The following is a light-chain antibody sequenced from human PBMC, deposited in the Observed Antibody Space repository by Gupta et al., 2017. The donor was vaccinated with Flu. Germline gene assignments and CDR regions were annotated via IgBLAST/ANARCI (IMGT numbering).Light chain of an antibody. V-gene: IGKV3-11*01. CDR2: DAT. CDR1: QSVYSY. J-gene: IGKJ4*01. Sequence: EVVLTQSPATLSLSPGERATLSCRASQSVYSYLAWYQQRPGQSPRLLIYDATNRATGIPVRFSGSGYGTDFTLTISRLEPEDFAVYYCQQRAKWPPLTFGGGTRVEMK. CDR3: QQRAKWPPLT.